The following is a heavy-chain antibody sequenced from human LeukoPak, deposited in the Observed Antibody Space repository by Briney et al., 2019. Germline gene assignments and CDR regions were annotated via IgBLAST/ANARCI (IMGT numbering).Heavy chain of an antibody. CDR2: IYYSGST. Sequence: PSETLSLTCTVSGGSISSSSYYWGWIRQPPGKGLEWIGSIYYSGSTYYNPSLKSRVTISVDTSKNQFSLKLSSVTAADTAVYYCARHDSAAAGTEYFQHWGQGTLVTVSS. CDR1: GGSISSSSYY. J-gene: IGHJ1*01. CDR3: ARHDSAAAGTEYFQH. V-gene: IGHV4-39*01. D-gene: IGHD6-13*01.